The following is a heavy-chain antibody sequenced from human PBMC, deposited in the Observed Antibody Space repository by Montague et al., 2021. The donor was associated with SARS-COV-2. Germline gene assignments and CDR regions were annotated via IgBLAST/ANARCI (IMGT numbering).Heavy chain of an antibody. V-gene: IGHV4-39*07. CDR3: ARDTRITMLVVVNRYGMDV. J-gene: IGHJ6*02. CDR1: GGAISSSSYY. D-gene: IGHD3-22*01. Sequence: SETLSLTCTVSGGAISSSSYYWGWIRQPPGKGLEWIGSIYYSGSTYYNPSLKSRATTSVDTSKNQFSLKLSSVTAADTAVYYCARDTRITMLVVVNRYGMDVWGQGTTVTVSS. CDR2: IYYSGST.